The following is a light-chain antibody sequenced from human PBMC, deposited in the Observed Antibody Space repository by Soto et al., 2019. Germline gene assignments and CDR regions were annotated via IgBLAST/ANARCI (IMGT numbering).Light chain of an antibody. V-gene: IGLV8-61*01. CDR3: VLYMGSGISV. Sequence: QAVVTQEPSFSVSPGGTVTLTCGLSSGSVSTIYYTSWYQQTPGQAPRTLIYSTSTRSSGVPDRFSGSILGNKAALTITGVQADDESDYYCVLYMGSGISVFGTGTKLTVL. J-gene: IGLJ1*01. CDR1: SGSVSTIYY. CDR2: STS.